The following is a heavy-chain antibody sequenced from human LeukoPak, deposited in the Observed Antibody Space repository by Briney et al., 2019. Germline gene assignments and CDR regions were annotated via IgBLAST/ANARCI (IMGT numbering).Heavy chain of an antibody. CDR1: GFTFSSYA. J-gene: IGHJ4*02. CDR3: AKKTTFWSGYYDY. CDR2: ISGSGGST. D-gene: IGHD3-3*01. Sequence: GGSLRLSCAASGFTFSSYAMSWVRQAPGKGLEWVSGISGSGGSTYYADSVEGRFTISRDNSKNTLYLQMNSLRGEDTAVYYCAKKTTFWSGYYDYWGQGTLVTVSS. V-gene: IGHV3-23*01.